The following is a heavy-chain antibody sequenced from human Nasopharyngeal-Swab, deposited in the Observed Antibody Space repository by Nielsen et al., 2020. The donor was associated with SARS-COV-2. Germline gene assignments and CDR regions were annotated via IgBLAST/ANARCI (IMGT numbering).Heavy chain of an antibody. J-gene: IGHJ4*02. Sequence: WVRQAPGQGLEWMGRINPNSGGTNYAQKFQGRVTMTRDTSISTAYMELSRLRSDDTAVYYCARDQRGPPGSDYWGQGTLVTVSS. CDR3: ARDQRGPPGSDY. V-gene: IGHV1-2*06. CDR2: INPNSGGT. D-gene: IGHD2-15*01.